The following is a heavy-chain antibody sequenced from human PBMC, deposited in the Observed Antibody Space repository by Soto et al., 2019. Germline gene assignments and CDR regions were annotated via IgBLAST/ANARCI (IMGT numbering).Heavy chain of an antibody. J-gene: IGHJ4*02. D-gene: IGHD2-21*02. Sequence: QVQLVQSGAEEQKPGAYVKVSCKASGYTFTSYAMHWLRQAPGQRLEWMGWINDGNGNTKYSQKFQGRVTITRDTSASTAYMELSSLRSEDTAVYYCARSIVVVTALDYWGQGSLVTVSS. V-gene: IGHV1-3*05. CDR2: INDGNGNT. CDR1: GYTFTSYA. CDR3: ARSIVVVTALDY.